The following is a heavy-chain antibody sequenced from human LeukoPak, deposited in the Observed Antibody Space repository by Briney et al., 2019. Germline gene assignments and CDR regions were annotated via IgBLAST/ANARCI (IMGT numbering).Heavy chain of an antibody. CDR1: GLTFRSDG. D-gene: IGHD6-13*01. CDR2: IRDDGSNK. Sequence: PGGSLRLSCAASGLTFRSDGMLWVRQAPGKGLEWVAFIRDDGSNKYYADSVKGRFTISRDNSKNTMYLQMNSLRAEDTAVYYCAKSWFSSSWYPGTGFDPWGQGTLVTVSS. J-gene: IGHJ5*02. V-gene: IGHV3-30*02. CDR3: AKSWFSSSWYPGTGFDP.